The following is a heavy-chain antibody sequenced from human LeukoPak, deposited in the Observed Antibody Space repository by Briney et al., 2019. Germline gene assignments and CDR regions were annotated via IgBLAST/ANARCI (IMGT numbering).Heavy chain of an antibody. J-gene: IGHJ4*02. V-gene: IGHV3-33*01. CDR1: GFTLSTYG. CDR2: IWNDGSNK. Sequence: PGGSLRLSCAASGFTLSTYGMYWVRQAPGKGLEWVAVIWNDGSNKHYADSVKGRFTISRDNSKNTLDLQMNSLRAEDTAVYYCATDLSSSWFEGLDNWGQGTLVTVSS. CDR3: ATDLSSSWFEGLDN. D-gene: IGHD6-13*01.